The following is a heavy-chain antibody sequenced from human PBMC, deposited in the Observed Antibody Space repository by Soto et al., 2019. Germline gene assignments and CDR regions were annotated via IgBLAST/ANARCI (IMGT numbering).Heavy chain of an antibody. Sequence: PVGSLRLSCSASGFTSSSYAMHWVRQAPGKGLEYVSAISSNGGSTYYADSVKGRFTISRDNSKNTLYLQMGSLRAEDTAVYYCVKGGLYYYDSSGYYYTWGQGTLVTVSS. CDR3: VKGGLYYYDSSGYYYT. CDR1: GFTSSSYA. D-gene: IGHD3-22*01. CDR2: ISSNGGST. J-gene: IGHJ5*02. V-gene: IGHV3-64D*08.